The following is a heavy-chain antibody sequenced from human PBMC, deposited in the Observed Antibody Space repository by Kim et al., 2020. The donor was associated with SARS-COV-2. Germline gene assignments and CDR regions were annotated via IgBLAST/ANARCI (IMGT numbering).Heavy chain of an antibody. J-gene: IGHJ4*02. V-gene: IGHV3-23*01. Sequence: VKGRFTSSRDNSKNTLYRQRNSLKAEDTAVYYCAKNPLPYCSSTSCSFDYWGQGILVTVSS. D-gene: IGHD2-2*01. CDR3: AKNPLPYCSSTSCSFDY.